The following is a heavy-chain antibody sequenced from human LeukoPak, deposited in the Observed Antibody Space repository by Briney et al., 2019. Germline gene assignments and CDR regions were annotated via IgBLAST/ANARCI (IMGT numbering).Heavy chain of an antibody. Sequence: GGSLRLSCAASGFTFSSYAMSWVRQAPGKGLEWVAVISYDGSNKYYADSVKGRFTISRDNSKNTLYLQMNSLRAEDTAVYYCARDDYGDYDSFDYWGQGTLVTVSS. CDR2: ISYDGSNK. CDR1: GFTFSSYA. D-gene: IGHD4-17*01. V-gene: IGHV3-30-3*01. CDR3: ARDDYGDYDSFDY. J-gene: IGHJ4*02.